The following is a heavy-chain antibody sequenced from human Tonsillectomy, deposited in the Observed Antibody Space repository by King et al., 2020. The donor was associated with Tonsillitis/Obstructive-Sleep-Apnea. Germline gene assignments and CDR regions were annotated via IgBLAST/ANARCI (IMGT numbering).Heavy chain of an antibody. Sequence: VQLVESGAEVKKPGESLRISCTGSGYSFTSYWISWVRQMPGKGLEWMGRIDPSDSYTNYSPSFQGHVTISADKSISTAYLQWSSLKASDTAMYYCARQAGYCSSTSCYTGNYGMDVWGQGTTVTVSS. CDR3: ARQAGYCSSTSCYTGNYGMDV. CDR1: GYSFTSYW. V-gene: IGHV5-10-1*03. D-gene: IGHD2-2*02. J-gene: IGHJ6*02. CDR2: IDPSDSYT.